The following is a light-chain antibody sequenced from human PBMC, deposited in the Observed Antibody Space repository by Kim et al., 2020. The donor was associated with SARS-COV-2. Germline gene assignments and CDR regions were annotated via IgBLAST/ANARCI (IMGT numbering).Light chain of an antibody. V-gene: IGLV1-44*01. Sequence: QSVTISCSGSSPNIGSNTVSWYQQFPGTAPKLLIYSDNQRPSGVPDRFSASKSGSSASLAISGLQSDDEADYYCAAWDDSLNGRGVFGGGTQLTVL. CDR2: SDN. CDR1: SPNIGSNT. CDR3: AAWDDSLNGRGV. J-gene: IGLJ3*02.